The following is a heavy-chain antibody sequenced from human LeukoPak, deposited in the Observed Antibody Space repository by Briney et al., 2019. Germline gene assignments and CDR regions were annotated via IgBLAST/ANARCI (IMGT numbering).Heavy chain of an antibody. Sequence: SETLSLTCAVYGGSFSGYYWSWIRQPPGKGLEWIGEINHSGSTNYNPSLKSRVTISVDTSKNQFSLKLSSVTAADTAVYYCARGLPAATYFDYWGQGTLVSVSS. J-gene: IGHJ4*02. D-gene: IGHD2-2*01. CDR3: ARGLPAATYFDY. V-gene: IGHV4-34*01. CDR1: GGSFSGYY. CDR2: INHSGST.